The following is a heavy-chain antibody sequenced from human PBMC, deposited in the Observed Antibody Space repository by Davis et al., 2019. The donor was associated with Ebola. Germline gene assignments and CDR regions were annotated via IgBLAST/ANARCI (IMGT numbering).Heavy chain of an antibody. D-gene: IGHD2/OR15-2a*01. V-gene: IGHV3-23*01. CDR2: ISGGGYTT. J-gene: IGHJ3*01. Sequence: GESLKISCAASGFTFSDYSMNWVRQIPGKGLEWVSAISGGGYTTDYADSVKGRFTISRDNSKTTLYLHMNSLRAEDTAIYYCAKDNRNIWSEVWGQGTMVTVSS. CDR3: AKDNRNIWSEV. CDR1: GFTFSDYS.